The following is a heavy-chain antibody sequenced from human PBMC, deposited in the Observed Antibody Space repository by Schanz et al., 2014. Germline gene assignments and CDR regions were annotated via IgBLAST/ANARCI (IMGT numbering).Heavy chain of an antibody. J-gene: IGHJ4*02. V-gene: IGHV3-23*04. CDR2: ISGSGAST. CDR1: GYSFSSYA. CDR3: VRDELLWFGEVLSLDY. D-gene: IGHD3-10*01. Sequence: VQLVQSGVEVKRPGASVRVSCKASGYSFSSYAINWVRQAPGKGLEWVSGISGSGASTYYADSVKGRFTISRDNSNKTVDLQMNSLRAEDTALYYCVRDELLWFGEVLSLDYWGQGALVTVSS.